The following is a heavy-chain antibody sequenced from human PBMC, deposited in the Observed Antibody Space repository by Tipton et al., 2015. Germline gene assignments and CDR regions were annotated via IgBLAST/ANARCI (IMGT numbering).Heavy chain of an antibody. CDR2: IYPGGST. Sequence: SLRLSCVVSGITVGSNYMSWVRQAPGKGLEWVSIIYPGGSTYYADSVKGRFTISRDNSKNTLYLQMNSLRAEDTAVYYCTKDTSNWEDVPVPTFDRWGQGTLVTVSS. CDR1: GITVGSNY. J-gene: IGHJ5*02. CDR3: TKDTSNWEDVPVPTFDR. V-gene: IGHV3-53*01. D-gene: IGHD7-27*01.